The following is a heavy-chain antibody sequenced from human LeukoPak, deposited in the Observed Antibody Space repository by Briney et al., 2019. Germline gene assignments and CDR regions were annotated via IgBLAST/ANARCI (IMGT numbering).Heavy chain of an antibody. CDR3: ARDYGGSSGWFDP. J-gene: IGHJ5*02. CDR1: GYTFTSYD. Sequence: GASVKVSCKASGYTFTSYDINWVRQAPGQGLEWMGGIIPIFGTANYAQKFQGRVTITADESTSTAYMELSSLRSEDTAVYYCARDYGGSSGWFDPWGQGTLVTVSS. V-gene: IGHV1-69*13. CDR2: IIPIFGTA. D-gene: IGHD4-23*01.